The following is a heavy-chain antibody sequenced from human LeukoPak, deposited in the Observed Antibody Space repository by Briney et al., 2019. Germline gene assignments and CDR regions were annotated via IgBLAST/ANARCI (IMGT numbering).Heavy chain of an antibody. CDR2: ISGSGGST. CDR1: GFTFSSYA. Sequence: GGSLRLPCAASGFTFSSYAMSWVRQAPGKGLEWVSAISGSGGSTYYADSVKGRFTISRDNSKNTLYLQMNSLRAEDTAVYYCAKDARYCSGGSCYLNWFDPWGQGTLVTVSS. CDR3: AKDARYCSGGSCYLNWFDP. J-gene: IGHJ5*02. D-gene: IGHD2-15*01. V-gene: IGHV3-23*01.